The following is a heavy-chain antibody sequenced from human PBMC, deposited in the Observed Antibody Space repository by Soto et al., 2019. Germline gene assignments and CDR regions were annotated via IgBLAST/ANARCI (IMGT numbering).Heavy chain of an antibody. CDR1: GGSISSSSYY. D-gene: IGHD2-15*01. CDR3: ARHNILDCSGGSCYSWAAGYFDY. J-gene: IGHJ4*02. CDR2: IYYSGST. Sequence: ETLSLTCTVSGGSISSSSYYWGWIRQPPGKGLEWIGSIYYSGSTYYNPSLKSRVTISVDTSKNQFSLKLSSVTAADTAVYYCARHNILDCSGGSCYSWAAGYFDYWGQGTLVTVSS. V-gene: IGHV4-39*01.